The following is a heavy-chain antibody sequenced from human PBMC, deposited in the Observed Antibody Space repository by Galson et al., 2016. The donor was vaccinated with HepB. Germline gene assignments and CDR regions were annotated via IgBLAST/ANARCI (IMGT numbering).Heavy chain of an antibody. CDR1: GFTFGSYA. Sequence: SLRLSCAASGFTFGSYAMSWVRQAPGKGLEWVSVISGRGDSTYYADSVKGRFTISRDNSKNTLYLQMNSLRAEDTAVYHCARGTFTFIVYWGQGTLVTVSS. D-gene: IGHD2/OR15-2a*01. CDR2: ISGRGDST. CDR3: ARGTFTFIVY. J-gene: IGHJ4*01. V-gene: IGHV3-23*01.